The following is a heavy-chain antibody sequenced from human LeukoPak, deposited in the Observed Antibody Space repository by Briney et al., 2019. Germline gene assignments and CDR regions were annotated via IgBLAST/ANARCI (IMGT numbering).Heavy chain of an antibody. J-gene: IGHJ4*02. V-gene: IGHV4-39*02. CDR3: ARTVGTHRFDY. Sequence: PSETLSLTRTVSRGSTSSRSYYSGCISQPPGKEMEWLVSIYYSGETHYHPSLHTRAVISVETSNNHFSRKLTSVARPDPVVFDCARTVGTHRFDYWGQGTLVTVSS. D-gene: IGHD4-23*01. CDR2: IYYSGET. CDR1: RGSTSSRSYY.